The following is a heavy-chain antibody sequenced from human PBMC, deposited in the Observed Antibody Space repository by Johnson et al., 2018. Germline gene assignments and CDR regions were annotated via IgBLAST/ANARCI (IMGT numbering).Heavy chain of an antibody. CDR1: GGSIRNFY. Sequence: QVQLQESGPGLVKPSETLSLICTVSGGSIRNFYWNWIRQPPGKGLEWLGYIHYSGTTNYNPSLKSRVTISLDTSKKQFSLKLTSWTAADTAVYYCAPWDSITRSGFDLWGQGTMVTVSS. J-gene: IGHJ3*01. D-gene: IGHD3-3*01. V-gene: IGHV4-59*01. CDR3: APWDSITRSGFDL. CDR2: IHYSGTT.